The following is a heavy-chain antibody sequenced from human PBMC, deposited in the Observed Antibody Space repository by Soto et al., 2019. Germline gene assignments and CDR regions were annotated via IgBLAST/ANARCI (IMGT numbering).Heavy chain of an antibody. D-gene: IGHD2-21*02. J-gene: IGHJ5*02. V-gene: IGHV3-66*01. Sequence: ESGGGLVQPGGSLRLSCAASGFSVSSSYLYWVRQAPGKGLEWVSSIYLSGSTYYTDSVKGRFSISRDNSKNTLYLQMNSLGAEDTAIYYCVRGKVGTNPNWLDPWGQGSLVTVSS. CDR3: VRGKVGTNPNWLDP. CDR2: IYLSGST. CDR1: GFSVSSSY.